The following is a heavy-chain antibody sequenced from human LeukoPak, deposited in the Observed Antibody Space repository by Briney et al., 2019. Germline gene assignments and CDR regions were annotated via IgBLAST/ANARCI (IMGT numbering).Heavy chain of an antibody. D-gene: IGHD4-17*01. CDR3: AKVGDYGDYALDY. CDR2: ISYDGSYK. Sequence: GGSLRLSCAASGFTVSSNYMSWVRQAPGKGLEWVAVISYDGSYKYYADSVKGRFTISRDNSKNTLYLQMNSLRAEDTAVYYCAKVGDYGDYALDYWGQGTLVTVSS. CDR1: GFTVSSNY. J-gene: IGHJ4*02. V-gene: IGHV3-30*18.